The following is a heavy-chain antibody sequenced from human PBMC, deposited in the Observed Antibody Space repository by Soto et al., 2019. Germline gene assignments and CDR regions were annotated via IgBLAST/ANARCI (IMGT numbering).Heavy chain of an antibody. Sequence: QVQLQESGPGLVKPSETLSLTCTVSGGSISSYYWSWIRQPPGKGLEWIGYIYHSGTTNYNPSLKRRVTISVDTSKNQFSLNLSSVTAADTAVYYCANYDCGDYVVHWGQGILVTVSS. D-gene: IGHD4-17*01. J-gene: IGHJ4*02. CDR1: GGSISSYY. CDR2: IYHSGTT. CDR3: ANYDCGDYVVH. V-gene: IGHV4-59*01.